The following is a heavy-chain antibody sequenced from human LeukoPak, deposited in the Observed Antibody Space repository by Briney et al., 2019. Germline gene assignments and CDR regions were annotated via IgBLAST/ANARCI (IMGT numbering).Heavy chain of an antibody. D-gene: IGHD3-10*01. Sequence: GGSLRLSCAASGFTFSSYWMHWVRHAPGKGLVWVSRINSDGSSTSYADSVKGRFTISRDNAKNTLYLQMNSLRAEDTAVYYCATLGPTMVRGVIELLDYWGQGTLVTVSS. CDR1: GFTFSSYW. CDR2: INSDGSST. J-gene: IGHJ4*02. V-gene: IGHV3-74*01. CDR3: ATLGPTMVRGVIELLDY.